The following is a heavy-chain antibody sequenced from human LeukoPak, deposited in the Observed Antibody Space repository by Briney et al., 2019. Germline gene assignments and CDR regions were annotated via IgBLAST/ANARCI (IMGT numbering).Heavy chain of an antibody. V-gene: IGHV3-9*01. CDR3: AEDQHPLPDAFDI. J-gene: IGHJ3*02. CDR1: GFTFDDYA. Sequence: PGGSLRLSCAASGFTFDDYAMHWVRQAPGKGLEWVSGISWNSGSIGYADSVKGRFTISRDNAKNSLYLQMNSLRAEDTALYYCAEDQHPLPDAFDIWGQGTMVTVSS. CDR2: ISWNSGSI.